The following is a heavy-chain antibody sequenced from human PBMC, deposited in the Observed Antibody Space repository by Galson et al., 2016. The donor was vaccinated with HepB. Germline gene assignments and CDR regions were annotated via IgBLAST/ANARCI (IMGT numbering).Heavy chain of an antibody. J-gene: IGHJ4*02. CDR1: GFSFSDSA. V-gene: IGHV3-23*01. D-gene: IGHD1/OR15-1a*01. Sequence: SLRLSCAASGFSFSDSAMSWVRQAPGKGPEWGATISGGHYCTYYADSVKGRFTISRDSSKNTLYLQMNSLRAEDTAVYYCARHPQNNLWGQGTLVTVSS. CDR3: ARHPQNNL. CDR2: ISGGHYCT.